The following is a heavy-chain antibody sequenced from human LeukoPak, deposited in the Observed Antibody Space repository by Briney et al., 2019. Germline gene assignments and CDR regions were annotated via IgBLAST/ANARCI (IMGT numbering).Heavy chain of an antibody. J-gene: IGHJ1*01. D-gene: IGHD6-13*01. CDR3: ARYDVAAAPYFQH. Sequence: SVNVSCKASGYTFTSDGISWVSHAPGQRLEWMGWISAYNGNTNYAQKLQGRVTMTTDTSTSTAYMELRSLRSDDTAVYYCARYDVAAAPYFQHWGQGTLVTVSS. CDR1: GYTFTSDG. V-gene: IGHV1-18*01. CDR2: ISAYNGNT.